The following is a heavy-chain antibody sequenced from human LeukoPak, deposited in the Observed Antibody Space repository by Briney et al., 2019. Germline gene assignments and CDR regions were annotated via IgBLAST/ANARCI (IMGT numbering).Heavy chain of an antibody. J-gene: IGHJ5*02. CDR3: ARDWPPGIAAAGTGTNWFDP. D-gene: IGHD6-13*01. CDR2: ISAYNGNT. CDR1: GYTFTSYG. V-gene: IGHV1-18*01. Sequence: ASVKVSCKASGYTFTSYGISWVRQAPGQGLEWMGWISAYNGNTNYAQKLQGRVTMTTDTSTRPAYMELRSLRSADTAVYYCARDWPPGIAAAGTGTNWFDPWGQGTLVTVSS.